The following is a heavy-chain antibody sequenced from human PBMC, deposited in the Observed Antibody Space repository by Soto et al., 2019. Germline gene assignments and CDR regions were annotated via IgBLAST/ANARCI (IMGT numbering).Heavy chain of an antibody. J-gene: IGHJ4*02. D-gene: IGHD2-21*02. CDR1: GGSISSGDYY. CDR3: ARGPCGGDCPSDY. Sequence: QVQLQESGPGLVKPSQTLSLTCTVSGGSISSGDYYWSWIRQPPGKGLEWIGYIYYSGSTYYNPSHKSRVTISVDTSKNQFSLKLSSVTAADTAVYYCARGPCGGDCPSDYWGQGTLVTVSS. CDR2: IYYSGST. V-gene: IGHV4-30-4*01.